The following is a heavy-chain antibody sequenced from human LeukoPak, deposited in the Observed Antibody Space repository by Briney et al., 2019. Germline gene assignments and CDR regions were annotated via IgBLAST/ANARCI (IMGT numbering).Heavy chain of an antibody. CDR1: GFTFSNAW. CDR3: TICYYYDSSGARRDFDY. D-gene: IGHD3-22*01. V-gene: IGHV3-15*01. J-gene: IGHJ4*02. Sequence: GGSLRLSCAASGFTFSNAWMSWVRQAPGEGLEWVGRSKSKSDGGTIDYAAPVEGRFTISRDDSKNTLYLQMNSLKTEDTAVYYCTICYYYDSSGARRDFDYWGQGTLVTVSS. CDR2: SKSKSDGGTI.